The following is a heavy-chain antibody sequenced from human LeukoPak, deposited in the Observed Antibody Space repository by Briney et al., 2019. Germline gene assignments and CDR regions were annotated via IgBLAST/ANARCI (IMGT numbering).Heavy chain of an antibody. J-gene: IGHJ4*02. CDR3: ARALNYCFDY. V-gene: IGHV3-7*05. CDR1: GFNFSTYW. CDR2: IKPDGSEV. D-gene: IGHD1-1*01. Sequence: GGSLRLSCAASGFNFSTYWMTWVRQAPGKGLEWVANIKPDGSEVYYVDSLKGRSTISRDNARNSLYLQMSRLRAEDTAVYYCARALNYCFDYWGQGTLVTVSS.